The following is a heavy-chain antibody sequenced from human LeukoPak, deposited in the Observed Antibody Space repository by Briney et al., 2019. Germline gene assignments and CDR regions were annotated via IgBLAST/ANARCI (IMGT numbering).Heavy chain of an antibody. V-gene: IGHV3-53*05. Sequence: GGSLRLSRAASGFTVSSNYMSWVRQAPGKGLEWVSVIYSGGSTYYADSVKGRFTISRDNSKNTLYLQMNSLRAEDTAVYYCAKAARYCSGGSCLGVFDYWGQGTLVTVSS. CDR3: AKAARYCSGGSCLGVFDY. J-gene: IGHJ4*02. CDR2: IYSGGST. D-gene: IGHD2-15*01. CDR1: GFTVSSNY.